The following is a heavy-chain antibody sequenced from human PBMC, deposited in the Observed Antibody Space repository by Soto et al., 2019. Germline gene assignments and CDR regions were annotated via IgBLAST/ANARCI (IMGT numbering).Heavy chain of an antibody. CDR2: TRST. CDR3: ARRGGGFDNWFHP. CDR1: GDSISSFY. Sequence: QVQLQESGPGLVKPSETLSLTCTVSGDSISSFYWSWIRQPPGKGLEWIGYTRSTNYNPSLKSRVTISVDTSLNQVSLRLTSVTAADTAVYYCARRGGGFDNWFHPWGQGTLVTVSS. V-gene: IGHV4-59*08. J-gene: IGHJ5*02.